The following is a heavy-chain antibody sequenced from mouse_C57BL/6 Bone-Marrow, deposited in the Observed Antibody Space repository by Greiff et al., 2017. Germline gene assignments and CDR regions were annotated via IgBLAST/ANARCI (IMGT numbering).Heavy chain of an antibody. V-gene: IGHV1-59*01. Sequence: QVQLQQPGAELVRPGTSVKLSCKASGYTFTSYWMHWVKQRPGQGLEWIGVIDPSDSYTNYNQKFKGKATLTVDTSSSTAYMQLSSLTSEDSAVYYCARGAYYSNYDAMDYWGQGTSVTVSS. D-gene: IGHD2-5*01. CDR1: GYTFTSYW. CDR3: ARGAYYSNYDAMDY. CDR2: IDPSDSYT. J-gene: IGHJ4*01.